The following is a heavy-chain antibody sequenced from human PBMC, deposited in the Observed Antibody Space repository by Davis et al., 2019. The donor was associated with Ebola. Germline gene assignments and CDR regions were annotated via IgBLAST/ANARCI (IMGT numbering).Heavy chain of an antibody. V-gene: IGHV4-34*01. CDR3: ARSGGISRYDP. CDR2: INHSGST. Sequence: SETLSLTCTVSGGSISGYYWSWIRQSPGKGLEWIGEINHSGSTNYNPSLKSRVTISVDTSKNQFSLKLSSVTAADTAVYYCARSGGISRYDPWGQGTLVTVSS. D-gene: IGHD2-15*01. CDR1: GGSISGYY. J-gene: IGHJ5*02.